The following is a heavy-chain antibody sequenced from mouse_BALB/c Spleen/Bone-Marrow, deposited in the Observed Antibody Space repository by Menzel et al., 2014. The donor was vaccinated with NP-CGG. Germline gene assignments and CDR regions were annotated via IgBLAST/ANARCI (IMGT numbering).Heavy chain of an antibody. V-gene: IGHV1S81*02. CDR3: APYYGYDWYLDV. J-gene: IGHJ1*01. D-gene: IGHD2-9*01. CDR1: GYTFTSYW. Sequence: QVQLQQSGAELVKPGASVKLSCKASGYTFTSYWMHWVKQRPGQGLEWIGEINPSNGRTNYNEKFKSKATLTVDKSSSTAYRQLSSLTSEDSAVYYCAPYYGYDWYLDVWGAGTTVIVSS. CDR2: INPSNGRT.